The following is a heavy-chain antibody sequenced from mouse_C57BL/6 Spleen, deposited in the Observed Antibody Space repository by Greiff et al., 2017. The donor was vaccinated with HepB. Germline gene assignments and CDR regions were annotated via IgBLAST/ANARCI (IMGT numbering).Heavy chain of an antibody. J-gene: IGHJ2*01. CDR1: GYSFTGYY. V-gene: IGHV1-42*01. CDR2: INPSTGGT. Sequence: EVQLQQSGPELVKPGASVKISCKASGYSFTGYYMNWVKQSPEKSLEWIGEINPSTGGTTYNQKFKAKATLTVDKSSSTAYMQLKSLTSEDSAVYYCARSGGTDSYYFDYWGQGTTLTVSS. CDR3: ARSGGTDSYYFDY. D-gene: IGHD1-1*02.